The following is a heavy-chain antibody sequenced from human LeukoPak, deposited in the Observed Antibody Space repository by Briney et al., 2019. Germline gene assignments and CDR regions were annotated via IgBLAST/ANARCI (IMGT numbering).Heavy chain of an antibody. CDR1: GFTFSSYG. Sequence: GGSLRLSCAASGFTFSSYGMSWVRQAPGKVLEWVSSVSSDGTYKYYADSVKGRFTVSRDSAKNSLYLQMNSLRAEDTAVYYCARDYYDSSGYYSLGAFHIWGQGTMVTVSS. V-gene: IGHV3-21*01. D-gene: IGHD3-22*01. J-gene: IGHJ3*02. CDR2: VSSDGTYK. CDR3: ARDYYDSSGYYSLGAFHI.